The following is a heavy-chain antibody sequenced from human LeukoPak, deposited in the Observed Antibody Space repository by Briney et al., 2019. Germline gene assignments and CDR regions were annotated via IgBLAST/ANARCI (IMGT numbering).Heavy chain of an antibody. CDR1: GYTFTSYG. J-gene: IGHJ4*02. Sequence: ASVKVSCKASGYTFTSYGISWVRQAPGQGLEWMGWISAYNGNTNYAQKLQGRVSMTTDTSTSTAYMELRSLRSDDTAVYYCARGGLITMMTTYYFDYWGQGTLVTVSS. V-gene: IGHV1-18*01. CDR3: ARGGLITMMTTYYFDY. D-gene: IGHD3-22*01. CDR2: ISAYNGNT.